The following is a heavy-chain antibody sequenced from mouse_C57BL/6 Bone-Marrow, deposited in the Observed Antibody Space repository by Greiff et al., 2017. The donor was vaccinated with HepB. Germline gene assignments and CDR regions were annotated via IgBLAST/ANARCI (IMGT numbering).Heavy chain of an antibody. CDR1: GYTFTDYN. V-gene: IGHV1-18*01. J-gene: IGHJ1*03. CDR2: INPNNGGT. D-gene: IGHD1-1*01. CDR3: ARAYYYGSSPWYFDV. Sequence: VQLQQSGPELVKPGASVKIPCKASGYTFTDYNMDWVKQSHGKSLEWIGDINPNNGGTIYNQKFKGKATLTVDKSSSTAYMELRSLTSEDTAVYYCARAYYYGSSPWYFDVWGTGTTVTVSS.